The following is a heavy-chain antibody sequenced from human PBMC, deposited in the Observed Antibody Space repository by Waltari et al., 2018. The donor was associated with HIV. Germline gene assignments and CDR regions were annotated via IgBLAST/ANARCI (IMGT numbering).Heavy chain of an antibody. J-gene: IGHJ4*02. CDR3: AKELYYYDSSGPYFDY. CDR2: ISWNSGSI. D-gene: IGHD3-22*01. V-gene: IGHV3-9*01. CDR1: GFTFDDYA. Sequence: EVQLVESGGGLVQPGRSLRLSCAASGFTFDDYAMHWVRQAPGKGLEWVSGISWNSGSIGYADSVKGRFTISRDNAKNSLYLQMNSLRAEDTALYYCAKELYYYDSSGPYFDYWGQGTLVTVSS.